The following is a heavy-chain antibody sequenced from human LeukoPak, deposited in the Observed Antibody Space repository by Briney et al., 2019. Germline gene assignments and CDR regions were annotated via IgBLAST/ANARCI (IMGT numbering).Heavy chain of an antibody. CDR1: GESINPYY. CDR2: IYKSGST. V-gene: IGHV4-4*07. Sequence: PSETLSLTCTVSGESINPYYWNWIRQPAGKGLEWIGHIYKSGSTNYNPSLKSRVTTSLDTSKNQFSLKLRSVTAADTAVYFCARSFLDYMDVWGKGTTVTVSS. D-gene: IGHD2/OR15-2a*01. J-gene: IGHJ6*03. CDR3: ARSFLDYMDV.